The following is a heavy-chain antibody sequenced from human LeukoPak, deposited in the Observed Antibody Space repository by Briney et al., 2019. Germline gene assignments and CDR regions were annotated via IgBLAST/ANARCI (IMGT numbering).Heavy chain of an antibody. CDR3: ARGGRYSNDAFDI. CDR2: INSDGSSI. D-gene: IGHD3-10*01. CDR1: GFTFSSYW. J-gene: IGHJ3*02. Sequence: PGGSLILSCAASGFTFSSYWMYWVRQVPGKGLVWVSRINSDGSSINYADSVKGRFTISRDNAKNTLYLQMNSLRAEDTAVYYCARGGRYSNDAFDIWGQGTMVTVSS. V-gene: IGHV3-74*01.